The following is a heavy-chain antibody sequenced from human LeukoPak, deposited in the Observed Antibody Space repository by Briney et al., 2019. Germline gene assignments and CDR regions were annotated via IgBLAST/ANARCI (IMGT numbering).Heavy chain of an antibody. V-gene: IGHV3-33*01. CDR1: GFTFSSYG. D-gene: IGHD6-13*01. J-gene: IGHJ4*02. CDR2: IWYDGSNK. CDR3: ARDRAAAAGIRQGTFYY. Sequence: GGSLRLSCAASGFTFSSYGMHWVRQAPGKGLEGVAVIWYDGSNKYYADSVKGRFTISRDNSKNTLYLQMNSLRAEDTAVYYCARDRAAAAGIRQGTFYYWGQGTLVTVSS.